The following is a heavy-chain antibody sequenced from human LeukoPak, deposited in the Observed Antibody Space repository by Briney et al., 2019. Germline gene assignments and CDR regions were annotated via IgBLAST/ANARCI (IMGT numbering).Heavy chain of an antibody. D-gene: IGHD3-3*01. Sequence: PSQTLSLTCTVSGRSISSGGYYWSWIRQHPGKGLEWIGYIYYSGSTYYNPSLKSRITISVDASKNQFSLKLSSVTAADTAVYYCARADRITTDPWGQGTLVTVSS. CDR1: GRSISSGGYY. J-gene: IGHJ5*02. V-gene: IGHV4-31*03. CDR3: ARADRITTDP. CDR2: IYYSGST.